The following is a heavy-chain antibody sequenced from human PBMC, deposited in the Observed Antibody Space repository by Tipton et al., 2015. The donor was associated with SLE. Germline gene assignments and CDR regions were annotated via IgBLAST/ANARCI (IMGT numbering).Heavy chain of an antibody. D-gene: IGHD1-14*01. CDR2: ISYDGSNK. Sequence: SLRLSCAASGFTFSTYAIHWVRQAPGKGLGWVAVISYDGSNKNYADSVKGRFTISRDNAKNSLYLRMNTLRAEDTAVYYCAGAGLAGTFDIWGQGTMITVSS. V-gene: IGHV3-30*04. CDR3: AGAGLAGTFDI. J-gene: IGHJ3*02. CDR1: GFTFSTYA.